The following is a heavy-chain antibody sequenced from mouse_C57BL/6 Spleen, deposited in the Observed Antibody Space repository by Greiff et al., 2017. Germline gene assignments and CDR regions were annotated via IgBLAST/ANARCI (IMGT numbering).Heavy chain of an antibody. Sequence: EVQLVESGPGLVKPSQSLSLTCSVTGYSITSGYYWNWIRQFPGNKLEWMGYISYDGSNNYNPSLKNRISITRDTSKNQFFLKLNSVTTEDTATYYCAREGHYYGSSYDYWGQGTTLTVSS. D-gene: IGHD1-1*01. CDR3: AREGHYYGSSYDY. V-gene: IGHV3-6*01. CDR1: GYSITSGYY. CDR2: ISYDGSN. J-gene: IGHJ2*01.